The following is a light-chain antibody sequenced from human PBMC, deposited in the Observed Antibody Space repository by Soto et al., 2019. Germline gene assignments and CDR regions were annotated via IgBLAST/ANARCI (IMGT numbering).Light chain of an antibody. CDR3: VSFTVTYTYV. CDR1: SCDVGAYDF. J-gene: IGLJ1*01. V-gene: IGLV2-14*01. Sequence: QSALTQPASVAGSPGQSITISCTGTSCDVGAYDFVSWYQHHPGKAPRLVIYDVSRRPAGASDRFSGSKSGSTASLTISTLQAEDEADYYCVSFTVTYTYVFGTGTKVTVL. CDR2: DVS.